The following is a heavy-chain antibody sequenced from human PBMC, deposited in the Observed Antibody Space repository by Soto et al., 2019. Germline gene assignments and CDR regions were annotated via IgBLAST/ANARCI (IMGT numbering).Heavy chain of an antibody. V-gene: IGHV1-18*01. CDR3: SRGTSIPASGDY. Sequence: VSCKASGYTFTNYGINWVRQAPGQGLEWLGWVSAYNGERRYAQKVQAKVNMTKEKTTTTAYMELRSLRSDDTAVYYCSRGTSIPASGDYWGQGTLVTVSS. D-gene: IGHD6-6*01. CDR1: GYTFTNYG. CDR2: VSAYNGER. J-gene: IGHJ4*01.